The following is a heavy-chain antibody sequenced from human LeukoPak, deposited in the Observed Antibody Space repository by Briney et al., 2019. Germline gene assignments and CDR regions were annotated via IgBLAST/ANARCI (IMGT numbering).Heavy chain of an antibody. J-gene: IGHJ6*02. CDR3: ARLRPYSSSWYAYYGMDV. D-gene: IGHD6-13*01. CDR2: ISYDESNK. Sequence: PGGSLRLSCAASGFTFSSYGMHWVRQAPGKGLEWVAVISYDESNKYYADSVKGRFTISRDNSKNMLYLQMNSLRAEDTAVYYCARLRPYSSSWYAYYGMDVWGQGATVTVSS. V-gene: IGHV3-30*03. CDR1: GFTFSSYG.